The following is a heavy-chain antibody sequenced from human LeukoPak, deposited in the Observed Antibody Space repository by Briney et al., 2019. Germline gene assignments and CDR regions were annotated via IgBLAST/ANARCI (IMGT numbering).Heavy chain of an antibody. CDR2: INWSGGST. CDR1: GFTFNDYT. D-gene: IGHD2-2*01. V-gene: IGHV3-20*04. Sequence: GGSLRLSCAASGFTFNDYTMSWVRQVPGKGLEWVSGINWSGGSTGYADPLRGRFTISRDNAKNSLYLQMDSLRAEDTALYYCARAPITSPFYFDYWGQGTLVTVSS. J-gene: IGHJ4*02. CDR3: ARAPITSPFYFDY.